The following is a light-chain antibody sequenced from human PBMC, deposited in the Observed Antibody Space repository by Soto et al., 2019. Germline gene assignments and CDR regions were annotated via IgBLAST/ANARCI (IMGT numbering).Light chain of an antibody. J-gene: IGLJ1*01. Sequence: QSALTQPASVSGSPGQSITISCTGTSSDVGGYEYVSWYQHHPGKAPKLMIYDVTNRPSGVSNRFSGSKSGNTASLTMSRLQAEDQADYYCSSRTSSSTDVVGTGTKLTVL. CDR2: DVT. CDR1: SSDVGGYEY. V-gene: IGLV2-14*03. CDR3: SSRTSSSTDV.